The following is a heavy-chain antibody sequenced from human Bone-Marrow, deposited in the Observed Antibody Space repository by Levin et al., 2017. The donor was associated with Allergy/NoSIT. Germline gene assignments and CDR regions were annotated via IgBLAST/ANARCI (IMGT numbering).Heavy chain of an antibody. Sequence: TAGGSLRLSCAASGFSFNYAWMNWVRQAPGTGLEWVGRIKTKADGEARDYAAPVKGRFAISRDDSKNTVYLEMNSLKTEDTGVYYCATGTKRGTLDSWGQGTLVTVSS. D-gene: IGHD1-1*01. V-gene: IGHV3-15*01. CDR2: IKTKADGEAR. J-gene: IGHJ4*02. CDR1: GFSFNYAW. CDR3: ATGTKRGTLDS.